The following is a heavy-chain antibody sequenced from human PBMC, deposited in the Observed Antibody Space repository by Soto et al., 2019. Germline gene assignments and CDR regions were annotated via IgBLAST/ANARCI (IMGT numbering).Heavy chain of an antibody. Sequence: PGGSLRHSCAASGFTYSSYAMSWIRQAPGKGLEWVSAISGSGGSTYYADSVKGRFTLSRDNSKNTLYLQLNSLRAEDPALYYCAKDLKVYKAAADDDYWGQGTLVTVSS. D-gene: IGHD6-13*01. V-gene: IGHV3-23*01. CDR3: AKDLKVYKAAADDDY. CDR2: ISGSGGST. J-gene: IGHJ4*02. CDR1: GFTYSSYA.